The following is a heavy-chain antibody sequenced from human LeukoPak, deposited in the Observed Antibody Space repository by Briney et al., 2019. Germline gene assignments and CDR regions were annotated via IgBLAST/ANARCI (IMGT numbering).Heavy chain of an antibody. CDR1: GFTFSSYS. D-gene: IGHD4-17*01. CDR2: IRSDGSTS. CDR3: VKDHGAYDLDS. V-gene: IGHV3-30*02. Sequence: GGSLRLSCAAPGFTFSSYSMHWVRQAPGKGLQWVSHIRSDGSTSYCADSVKGRFTISRDNSKNTLYLQMNSLRPEDTAIYFCVKDHGAYDLDSWGKGTLVTVSS. J-gene: IGHJ4*02.